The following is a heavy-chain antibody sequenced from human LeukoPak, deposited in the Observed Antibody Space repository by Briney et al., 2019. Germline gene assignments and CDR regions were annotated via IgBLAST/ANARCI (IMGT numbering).Heavy chain of an antibody. J-gene: IGHJ4*02. V-gene: IGHV4-59*08. Sequence: PSETRSLTCTVSGDSVSTYYWNWIRQPPGEGLEWIGYIYYSGSTNYNPSLKSRVTISVDTSKDQLSLKLSSVTAADTAVYYCARLGHQGFDYWGQGTLVTVSS. D-gene: IGHD1-26*01. CDR3: ARLGHQGFDY. CDR1: GDSVSTYY. CDR2: IYYSGST.